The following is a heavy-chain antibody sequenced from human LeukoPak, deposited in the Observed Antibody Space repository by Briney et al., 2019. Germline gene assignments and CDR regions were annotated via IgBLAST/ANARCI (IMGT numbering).Heavy chain of an antibody. CDR2: ITTRSGST. Sequence: PRGSLRLSCAAPVFTFTSYAMSSVRQAPGKGLEWVSTITTRSGSTYYADSVKGRFTISRDNSKSTLYLQMNSLRAEDTAVYYCAKEVSWRVAGTMGLDYWGQGTLVTVSS. CDR3: AKEVSWRVAGTMGLDY. V-gene: IGHV3-23*01. D-gene: IGHD6-19*01. J-gene: IGHJ4*02. CDR1: VFTFTSYA.